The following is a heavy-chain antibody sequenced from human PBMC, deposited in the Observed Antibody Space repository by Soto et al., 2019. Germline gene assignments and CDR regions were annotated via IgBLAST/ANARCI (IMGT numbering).Heavy chain of an antibody. CDR3: ARQGGSSWYESAFDI. V-gene: IGHV4-39*01. Sequence: QLQLQESGPGLVKPSETLSLTCTVSGGSISSSSYYWGWIRQPPGKGLEWIGSIYYSGSTYYNPSLKSRVTISVDTSKRQFSLKLSSVTAADTAVYYCARQGGSSWYESAFDIWGQGTMVTVFS. CDR1: GGSISSSSYY. D-gene: IGHD6-13*01. CDR2: IYYSGST. J-gene: IGHJ3*02.